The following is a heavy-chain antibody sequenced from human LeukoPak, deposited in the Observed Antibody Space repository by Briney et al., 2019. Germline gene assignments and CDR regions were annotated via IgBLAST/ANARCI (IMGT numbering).Heavy chain of an antibody. CDR1: GFTFSSYA. J-gene: IGHJ4*02. CDR3: AKDGYSSIPGFHFEY. Sequence: GGSLRLSCAASGFTFSSYAMGWVRQPPGKGLEWVSGISGSGDNTYYADSVKGRLTISRDNSKKTLYLHLNSLRVEDAAVYYCAKDGYSSIPGFHFEYWGQGTPVTVSS. V-gene: IGHV3-23*01. D-gene: IGHD6-13*01. CDR2: ISGSGDNT.